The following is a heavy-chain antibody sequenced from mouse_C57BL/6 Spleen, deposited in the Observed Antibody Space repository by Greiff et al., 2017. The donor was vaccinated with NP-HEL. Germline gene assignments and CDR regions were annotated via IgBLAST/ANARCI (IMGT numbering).Heavy chain of an antibody. CDR1: GFTFSSYA. CDR3: ARAPLSDYGYDGYYFDY. D-gene: IGHD2-14*01. CDR2: ISDGGSYT. V-gene: IGHV5-4*03. Sequence: EVMLVESGGGLVKPGGSLKLSCAASGFTFSSYAMSWVRQTPEKRLEWVATISDGGSYTYYPDNVKGRFTISRDNAKNNLYLQMSHLKSEDTAMYYCARAPLSDYGYDGYYFDYWGQGTTLTVSS. J-gene: IGHJ2*01.